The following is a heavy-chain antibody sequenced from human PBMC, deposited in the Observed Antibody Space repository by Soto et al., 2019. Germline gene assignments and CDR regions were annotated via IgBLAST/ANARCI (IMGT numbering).Heavy chain of an antibody. CDR1: GGTFSSYA. D-gene: IGHD2-15*01. V-gene: IGHV1-69*01. Sequence: QVQLVQSGAEVKKPGSSVKVSCKAPGGTFSSYAISWVRQAPGQGLEWMGGVIPIFGTAKYAQKFQGRVTITADESTGTGYMEVRSLRSEDTAVYYCARSQGGSSSLDIYYYYYGMDVWGQWTTVTVSS. J-gene: IGHJ6*02. CDR2: VIPIFGTA. CDR3: ARSQGGSSSLDIYYYYYGMDV.